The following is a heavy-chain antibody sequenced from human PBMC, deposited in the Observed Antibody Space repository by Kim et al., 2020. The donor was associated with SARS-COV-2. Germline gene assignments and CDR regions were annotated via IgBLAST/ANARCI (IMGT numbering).Heavy chain of an antibody. Sequence: SVKGRFTISRDNSKNTLYLQITSLRAEDTAVYYCARDRRGYEYYYYYAMYVWGQGTTVTVSS. CDR3: ARDRRGYEYYYYYAMYV. J-gene: IGHJ6*02. D-gene: IGHD5-12*01. V-gene: IGHV3-30*07.